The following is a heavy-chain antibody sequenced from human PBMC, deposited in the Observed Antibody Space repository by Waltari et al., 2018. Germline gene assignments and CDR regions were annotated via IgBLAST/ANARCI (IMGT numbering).Heavy chain of an antibody. D-gene: IGHD2-2*01. Sequence: QVQLQESGQGLVKPSGTLSLTCAVSGDSISGNYWWSWVRQSPEKGLEWIGQVYHSGKTHYNPSLQSRVTISVAKPKNQFSLNLNSVTAADTAVYYCAGDRAIGLFFDYWGRGTLVTVSS. CDR3: AGDRAIGLFFDY. J-gene: IGHJ4*02. CDR1: GDSISGNYW. V-gene: IGHV4-4*02. CDR2: VYHSGKT.